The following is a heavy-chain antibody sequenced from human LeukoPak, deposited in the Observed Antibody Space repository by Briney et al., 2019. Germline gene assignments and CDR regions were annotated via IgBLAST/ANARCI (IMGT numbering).Heavy chain of an antibody. CDR1: GGSFSGYY. CDR2: INHSGST. V-gene: IGHV4-34*01. CDR3: ASVEMATNPTAFGY. Sequence: SETLSLTCAVYGGSFSGYYWSWIRQPPGKGLEWIGEINHSGSTNYNPSLKSRVTISVDTSKNQFSLKLSSVTAADTAVYYCASVEMATNPTAFGYWGQGTLVTVSS. D-gene: IGHD5-24*01. J-gene: IGHJ4*02.